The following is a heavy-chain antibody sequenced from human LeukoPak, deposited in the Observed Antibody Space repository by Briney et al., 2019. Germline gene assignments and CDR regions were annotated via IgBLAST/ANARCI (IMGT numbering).Heavy chain of an antibody. CDR1: GYTFTSYG. Sequence: GAPVKVSCKASGYTFTSYGISWVRQAPGQGLEWMGWISAYNGNTNYAQKLQGRVTMTTDTSTSTAYMELRSLRSDDTAVYYCAGVEGYSYGPDYGMDVWGQGTTVTVS. CDR3: AGVEGYSYGPDYGMDV. CDR2: ISAYNGNT. V-gene: IGHV1-18*01. J-gene: IGHJ6*02. D-gene: IGHD5-18*01.